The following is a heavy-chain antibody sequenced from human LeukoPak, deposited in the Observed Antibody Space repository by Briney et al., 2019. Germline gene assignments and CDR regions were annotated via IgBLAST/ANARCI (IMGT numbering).Heavy chain of an antibody. CDR2: ISGSGGDT. D-gene: IGHD2-15*01. CDR1: GFTFSNFL. J-gene: IGHJ4*02. Sequence: PGGSLRLSCAASGFTFSNFLMTWVRQAPGKGPEWVSAISGSGGDTYYADSVKGRFTISRDNSKNTLYLQMNSLRAEDTAVYYCAKVPGTYCSGGSCYVSYWGQGTLVTVSS. V-gene: IGHV3-23*01. CDR3: AKVPGTYCSGGSCYVSY.